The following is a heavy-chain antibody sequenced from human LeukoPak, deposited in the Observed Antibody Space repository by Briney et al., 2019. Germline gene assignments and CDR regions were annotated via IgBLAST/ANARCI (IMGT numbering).Heavy chain of an antibody. CDR3: ARGATISETGYFDF. CDR1: GGSFSRYY. Sequence: SETPSLTCAVYGGSFSRYYWSWIRQSPGKGLEWIAEIDHRGDTNYNPSVKSRVTISVDTSKNQFSLKVRSLSAADTAVYYCARGATISETGYFDFWGQGTLVTVSS. CDR2: IDHRGDT. D-gene: IGHD5-24*01. V-gene: IGHV4-34*01. J-gene: IGHJ4*03.